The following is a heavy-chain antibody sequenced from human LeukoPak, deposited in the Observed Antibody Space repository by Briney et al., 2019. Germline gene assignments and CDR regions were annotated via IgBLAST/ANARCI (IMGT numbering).Heavy chain of an antibody. CDR1: GDSISGFY. CDR2: IYYSGGT. J-gene: IGHJ4*02. D-gene: IGHD3-22*01. CDR3: ARRRYTSGYLDY. V-gene: IGHV4-59*08. Sequence: PSETLSPTCTVSGDSISGFYWSWIRQPPGKGLEWIGYIYYSGGTNYNPSLKSRVTISVDTSKSQFSLKLTSVTAADTAVYYCARRRYTSGYLDYWGQGTLVIVSS.